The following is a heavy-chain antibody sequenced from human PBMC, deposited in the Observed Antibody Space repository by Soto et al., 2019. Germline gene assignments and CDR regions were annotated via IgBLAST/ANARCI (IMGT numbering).Heavy chain of an antibody. Sequence: TLPLPFTVSGCSISSGGYDWSCIRQHPGKGLVCTQHIFYRGRAYYNPSLKSRVTRSVDAAKNLSSLKLSSVTAADTPVYYCARVDPSMGATCVSYWGQGTLVTVSS. J-gene: IGHJ4*02. CDR1: GCSISSGGYD. D-gene: IGHD1-26*01. CDR2: IFYRGRA. CDR3: ARVDPSMGATCVSY. V-gene: IGHV4-31*03.